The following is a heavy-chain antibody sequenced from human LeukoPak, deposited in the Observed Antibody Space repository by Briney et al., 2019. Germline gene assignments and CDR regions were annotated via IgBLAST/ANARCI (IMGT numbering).Heavy chain of an antibody. CDR1: GGSISSGGYY. CDR2: IYYSGST. Sequence: TLSLTCTVSGGSISSGGYYWSWIRQHPGKGLEWIGYIYYSGSTYYNPSLKSRVTISVDTSKNQFSLKLSSVTAADTAVYYCARAGGFFSPFGYWGQGTLVTVSS. D-gene: IGHD3-16*01. CDR3: ARAGGFFSPFGY. J-gene: IGHJ4*02. V-gene: IGHV4-31*03.